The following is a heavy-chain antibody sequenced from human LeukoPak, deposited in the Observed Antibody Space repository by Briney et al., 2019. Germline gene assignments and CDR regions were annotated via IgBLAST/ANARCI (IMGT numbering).Heavy chain of an antibody. Sequence: ASVTVTSKASGYTFTNYHINWVRQATGQGLEWMGWMNPNNGDSGYAQKFQGSVSITGDTSISTSYMELRSLRSDDTAVYFCARTTSFTASAYEYRGQRPLLTASS. J-gene: IGHJ4*02. CDR2: MNPNNGDS. CDR1: GYTFTNYH. V-gene: IGHV1-8*03. D-gene: IGHD3-22*01. CDR3: ARTTSFTASAYEY.